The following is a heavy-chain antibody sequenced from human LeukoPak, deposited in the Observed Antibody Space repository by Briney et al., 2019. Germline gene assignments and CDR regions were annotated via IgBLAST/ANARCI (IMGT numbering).Heavy chain of an antibody. D-gene: IGHD6-19*01. V-gene: IGHV3-21*04. CDR3: ARVDGSSGWYEGTDY. J-gene: IGHJ4*02. CDR1: GFTFSSYG. Sequence: GSLRLSCAASGFTFSSYGMNWVRQAPGKGLEWVAYISSSSSYIYYADSVKGRFTISRDNAKNSLYLQMNSLRAEDTALYYCARVDGSSGWYEGTDYWGQGTLVTVSS. CDR2: ISSSSSYI.